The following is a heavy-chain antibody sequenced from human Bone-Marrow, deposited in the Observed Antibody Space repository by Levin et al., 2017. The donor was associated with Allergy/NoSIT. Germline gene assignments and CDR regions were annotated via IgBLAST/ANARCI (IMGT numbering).Heavy chain of an antibody. Sequence: PGGSLRLSCAASGFTFTDYWMHWVRQAPGKGLVWVSRVNSDGSSTDYADSVKGRFTVSRDNAKNTLYLQMNSLRADDTAVYYCAPLFGNSAKSASCVWDWGQGTLVTVSS. D-gene: IGHD3-16*01. J-gene: IGHJ4*02. V-gene: IGHV3-74*01. CDR3: APLFGNSAKSASCVWD. CDR1: GFTFTDYW. CDR2: VNSDGSST.